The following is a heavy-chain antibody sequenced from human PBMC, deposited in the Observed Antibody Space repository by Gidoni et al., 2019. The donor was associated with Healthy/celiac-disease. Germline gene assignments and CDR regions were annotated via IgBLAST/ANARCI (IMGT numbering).Heavy chain of an antibody. Sequence: QVQLVESGGGVVQPGRSLRLSCAASGFTFSSYAMHWVRQAPGKGLEWVAVISYDGSNKYYADSVKGRFTISRDNSKNTLYLQMNSLRAEDTAVYYCARDSSSWFGELSVPDYWGQGTLVTVSS. CDR2: ISYDGSNK. CDR3: ARDSSSWFGELSVPDY. V-gene: IGHV3-30-3*01. D-gene: IGHD3-10*01. J-gene: IGHJ4*02. CDR1: GFTFSSYA.